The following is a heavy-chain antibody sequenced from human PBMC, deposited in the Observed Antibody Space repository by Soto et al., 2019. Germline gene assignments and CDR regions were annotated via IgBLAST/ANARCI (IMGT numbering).Heavy chain of an antibody. CDR1: GGSISSSNW. Sequence: RLRRPLSLTCAVSGGSISSSNWWSWVRQSPGKGLEWIGEIYHSGSTNYNPSLKSRVTMSVDKSKNQFSLKLSSVTAADTAVYFCARDPSIAVATTWGQGTLVTVSS. CDR2: IYHSGST. D-gene: IGHD6-19*01. J-gene: IGHJ5*02. CDR3: ARDPSIAVATT. V-gene: IGHV4-4*02.